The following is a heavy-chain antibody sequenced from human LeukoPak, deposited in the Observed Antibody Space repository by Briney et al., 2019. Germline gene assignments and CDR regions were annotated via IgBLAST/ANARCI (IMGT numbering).Heavy chain of an antibody. J-gene: IGHJ4*02. CDR2: SNEDGSTT. V-gene: IGHV3-74*01. CDR3: TRDLGGRSGH. CDR1: GFTFSSNW. D-gene: IGHD1-26*01. Sequence: GGSLTLSCAASGFTFSSNWMHWVRQAPGKGLVWVSRSNEDGSTTNYADSVKGRFTISRDNAKNTLYLQMNSLTAEDTAVYYCTRDLGGRSGHWGQGTLVTVSS.